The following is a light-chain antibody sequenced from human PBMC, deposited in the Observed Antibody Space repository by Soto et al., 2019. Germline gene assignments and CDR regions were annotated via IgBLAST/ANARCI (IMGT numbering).Light chain of an antibody. J-gene: IGLJ1*01. CDR2: DVS. CDR1: STDVGRYNY. Sequence: QSALTQPPSVSGSPGQSITLSCTGHSTDVGRYNYVSWYQQHPGKAPKLMVYDVSNRPSWVSNRFSGSKSGITASLTISGLQAEDEADYYCTSYTSDSTYVFGTGTKVTVL. CDR3: TSYTSDSTYV. V-gene: IGLV2-14*01.